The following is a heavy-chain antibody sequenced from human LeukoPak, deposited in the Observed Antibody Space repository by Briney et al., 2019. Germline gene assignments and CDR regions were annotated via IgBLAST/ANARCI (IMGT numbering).Heavy chain of an antibody. D-gene: IGHD5-18*01. CDR3: ARGPVYSYGFSWFDP. CDR1: GFTFSSYS. V-gene: IGHV3-48*02. J-gene: IGHJ5*02. CDR2: ISSSSSTI. Sequence: PGGSLRLSCAASGFTFSSYSMNCARQAPGEGLEWVSYISSSSSTIYYADSVKGRFTISRDNAKNSLYLQMNSLRDEDTAVYYCARGPVYSYGFSWFDPWGQGTLVTVSS.